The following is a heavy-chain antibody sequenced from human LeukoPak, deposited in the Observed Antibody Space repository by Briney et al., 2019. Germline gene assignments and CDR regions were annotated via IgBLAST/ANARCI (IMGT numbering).Heavy chain of an antibody. V-gene: IGHV4-59*08. CDR1: GGSISGYY. Sequence: SETLSLTCTVSGGSISGYYWSWIRQPPGKGPEWIGYIYYSGSTNYNPSLKSRVTISVDTSKNQFPLKMNSVTAADTAVYYCARLASSGWSHCDYWGQGTLVTVSS. CDR3: ARLASSGWSHCDY. D-gene: IGHD6-19*01. CDR2: IYYSGST. J-gene: IGHJ4*02.